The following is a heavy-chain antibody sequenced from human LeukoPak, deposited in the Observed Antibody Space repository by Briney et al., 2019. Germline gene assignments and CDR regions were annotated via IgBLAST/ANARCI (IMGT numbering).Heavy chain of an antibody. CDR1: GGSISSGDYY. V-gene: IGHV4-30-4*01. D-gene: IGHD6-13*01. J-gene: IGHJ4*02. CDR2: IYYSGST. Sequence: SETLSLTCAVSGGSISSGDYYWSWIRQPPGKGLEWIGYIYYSGSTYYNPSLKSRVTISVDTSKNQFSLKLSSVTAADTAVYYCARVVSSSWQDYWGQGTLVTVSS. CDR3: ARVVSSSWQDY.